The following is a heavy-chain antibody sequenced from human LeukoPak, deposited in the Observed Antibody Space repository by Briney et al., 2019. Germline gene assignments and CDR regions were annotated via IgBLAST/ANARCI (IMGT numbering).Heavy chain of an antibody. J-gene: IGHJ4*02. CDR3: AREVFGAAVYYFDY. Sequence: PGGSLRLSCAASGFTVSSNYMSWVRQAPGKGLEWGSVIYSGGSTYYADSVKGRFTISRDNSKNTLYLQMNSLRAEDTAVYYCAREVFGAAVYYFDYWGQGTLVTVSS. CDR1: GFTVSSNY. D-gene: IGHD6-13*01. CDR2: IYSGGST. V-gene: IGHV3-66*02.